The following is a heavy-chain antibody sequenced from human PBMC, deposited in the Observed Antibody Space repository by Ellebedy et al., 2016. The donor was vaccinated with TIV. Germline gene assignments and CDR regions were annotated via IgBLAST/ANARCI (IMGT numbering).Heavy chain of an antibody. J-gene: IGHJ2*01. CDR1: GFTFSSYS. V-gene: IGHV3-48*02. CDR2: ISSSSSTI. CDR3: ARDMRITMIVVVISWYFDL. D-gene: IGHD3-22*01. Sequence: GESLKISXAASGFTFSSYSMNWVRQAPGKGLEWVSYISSSSSTIHYADSVKGRFTISRDNAKNSLYLQMNSLRDEDTAVYYCARDMRITMIVVVISWYFDLWGRGTLVTVSS.